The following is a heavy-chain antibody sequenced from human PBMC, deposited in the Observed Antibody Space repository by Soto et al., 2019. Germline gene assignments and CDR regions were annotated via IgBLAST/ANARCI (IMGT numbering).Heavy chain of an antibody. CDR1: GGSISSGGYS. CDR2: IYDAGST. CDR3: ARGPSGDKVDY. D-gene: IGHD7-27*01. Sequence: QVQLQESGPGLVKPSQTLSLTCTVSGGSISSGGYSWSWIRQSPGKGLEWIGHIYDAGSTYNTYNHPSLNSRLPISIDMSKNQFSLNLSSVTAADTAVYYCARGPSGDKVDYWGQGTLVTVSS. J-gene: IGHJ4*02. V-gene: IGHV4-30-4*01.